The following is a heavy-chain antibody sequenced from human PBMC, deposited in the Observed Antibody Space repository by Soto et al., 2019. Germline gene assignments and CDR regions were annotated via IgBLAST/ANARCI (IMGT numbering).Heavy chain of an antibody. V-gene: IGHV1-2*02. CDR2: INPNSGGT. Sequence: ASVKVSCKASGYTFTGYYMHWVRQAPGQGLEWMGWINPNSGGTNYAQKFQGRVTMTRDTSISTAYMELSRLRSDDTAVYYCVRFQGGIYDSSGDDAFDIWGQGTMVTVSS. J-gene: IGHJ3*02. D-gene: IGHD3-22*01. CDR3: VRFQGGIYDSSGDDAFDI. CDR1: GYTFTGYY.